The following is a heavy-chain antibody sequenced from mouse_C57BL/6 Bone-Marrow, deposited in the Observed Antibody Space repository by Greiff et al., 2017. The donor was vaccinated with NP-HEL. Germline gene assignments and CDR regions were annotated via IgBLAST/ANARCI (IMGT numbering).Heavy chain of an antibody. CDR3: SRDPFYYYDY. J-gene: IGHJ2*01. CDR1: GYTFTGYW. Sequence: VQLQQSGAELMKPGASVKLSCKATGYTFTGYWIEWVKQRPGHGLKWMGEFLPGSGSNKYNEKFKGQDNFTADQSSNTAYMQLSSLTTKDSAIYYCSRDPFYYYDYWGQGTTLTVSS. V-gene: IGHV1-9*01. CDR2: FLPGSGSN.